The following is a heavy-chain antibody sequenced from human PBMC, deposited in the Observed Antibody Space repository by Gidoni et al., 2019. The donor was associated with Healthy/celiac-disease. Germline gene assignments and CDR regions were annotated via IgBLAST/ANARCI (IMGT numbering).Heavy chain of an antibody. J-gene: IGHJ4*02. V-gene: IGHV4-31*03. Sequence: QVQLQESGPGLVKPSQTLSLTCTVSGGSIISGGYYWSWIRQHPGKGLEWIGYIYYSGSTYYNPSLKSRVTISVDTSKNQFSLKLSSVTAADTAVYYCARETTYYDYVWGSYRYYYFDYWGQGTLVTVSS. CDR3: ARETTYYDYVWGSYRYYYFDY. D-gene: IGHD3-16*02. CDR1: GGSIISGGYY. CDR2: IYYSGST.